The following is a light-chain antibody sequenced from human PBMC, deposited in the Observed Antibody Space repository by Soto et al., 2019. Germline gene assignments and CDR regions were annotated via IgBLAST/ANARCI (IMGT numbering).Light chain of an antibody. CDR2: WAS. CDR3: HQYYSFPHT. Sequence: DIVMTQSPDSLAVSLGERATINCKSSQSVLFAAKNKNYLAWFQQKPGQPPKLLIYWASTRESGVPDRFSGSGAETDFTLTISSLQAEDVAVYYYHQYYSFPHTFGQGTRLEIK. J-gene: IGKJ5*01. V-gene: IGKV4-1*01. CDR1: QSVLFAAKNKNY.